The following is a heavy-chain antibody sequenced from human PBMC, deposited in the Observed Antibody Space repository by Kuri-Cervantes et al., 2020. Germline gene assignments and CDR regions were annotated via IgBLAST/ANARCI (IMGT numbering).Heavy chain of an antibody. J-gene: IGHJ4*02. Sequence: ASVKVSCKASGYTFTSYAMHWVRQAPGQRLEWMGWINAGNGNTKYSKKFQGRVTITRDTSESTAYMELSSLRSEDTAVYYCARASTNYGSGSYTLGYWGQGTLVTVSS. CDR1: GYTFTSYA. V-gene: IGHV1-3*01. CDR3: ARASTNYGSGSYTLGY. CDR2: INAGNGNT. D-gene: IGHD3-10*01.